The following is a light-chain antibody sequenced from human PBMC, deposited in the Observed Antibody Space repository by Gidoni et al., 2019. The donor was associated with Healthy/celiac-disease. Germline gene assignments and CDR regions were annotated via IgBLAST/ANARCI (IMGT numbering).Light chain of an antibody. Sequence: QSALTQPRSVSGSPGQSVTISCTGTSSDVGCYNYVSWYQQHPGKAPKLMIYDVSKRPSGVPDRFSGSKSGNTASLTISGLQAEDEADYYCCSSAGSSVVFGGGTKLTVL. V-gene: IGLV2-11*01. CDR2: DVS. CDR3: CSSAGSSVV. J-gene: IGLJ2*01. CDR1: SSDVGCYNY.